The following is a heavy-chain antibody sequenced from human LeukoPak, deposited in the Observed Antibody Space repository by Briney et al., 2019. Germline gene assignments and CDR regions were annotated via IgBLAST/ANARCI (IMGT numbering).Heavy chain of an antibody. CDR3: ARGDYYDSSGKYYFDY. CDR1: GYTFTSYS. CDR2: ISAYNGNT. Sequence: ASVKVSCKASGYTFTSYSISWVRQAPGQGLEWMGWISAYNGNTIYAQKVKGRATMTTDTSTSTAYMELRSLNSDDAAVYYCARGDYYDSSGKYYFDYWGQGTLVTVSS. J-gene: IGHJ4*02. D-gene: IGHD3-22*01. V-gene: IGHV1-18*01.